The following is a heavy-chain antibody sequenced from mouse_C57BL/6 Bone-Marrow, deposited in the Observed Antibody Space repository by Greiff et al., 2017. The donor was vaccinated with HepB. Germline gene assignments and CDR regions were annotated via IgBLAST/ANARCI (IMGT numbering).Heavy chain of an antibody. D-gene: IGHD2-3*01. Sequence: VQLQQSGPGLVKPSQSLSLTCSVTGYSITSGYYWNWIRQFPGNKLEWRGYISYDGSNNYNPSLKNRISITRDTSKNQFFLKLNSVTTEDTATYYCARHGWEDWYFDVWGTGTTVTVSS. CDR1: GYSITSGYY. CDR2: ISYDGSN. J-gene: IGHJ1*03. V-gene: IGHV3-6*01. CDR3: ARHGWEDWYFDV.